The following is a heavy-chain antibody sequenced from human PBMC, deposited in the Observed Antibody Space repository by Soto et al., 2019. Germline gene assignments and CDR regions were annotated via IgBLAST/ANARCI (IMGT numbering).Heavy chain of an antibody. CDR1: GGTFTNYT. CDR3: ARDGYSGHDYGD. J-gene: IGHJ4*02. CDR2: ISPLLNRA. V-gene: IGHV1-69*08. D-gene: IGHD5-12*01. Sequence: QVQLVQSGAEVKKPGSSVRVSCKASGGTFTNYTICWVRQAPGQGLEWMGRISPLLNRAQYAQKFQGRVTITVDKSTSTAYMDLNSLRSEDTAIYFCARDGYSGHDYGDWGQGTLVTVSS.